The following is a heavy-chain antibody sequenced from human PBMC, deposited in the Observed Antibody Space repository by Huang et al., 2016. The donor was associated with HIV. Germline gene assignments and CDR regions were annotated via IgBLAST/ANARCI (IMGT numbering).Heavy chain of an antibody. V-gene: IGHV4-39*02. CDR2: IYYSGST. CDR3: ARLPGSITMIRGVITDPY. Sequence: QLQLQESGPGLVKPSETLSLTCTVSGGSIRSDNYYWGWIRQPPGQGLEWIGSIYYSGSTYYTPALKRRVTITVDTSKNHFSLRMRSVTAADTAVYYCARLPGSITMIRGVITDPYWGQGTLVTVSS. CDR1: GGSIRSDNYY. D-gene: IGHD3-10*01. J-gene: IGHJ4*02.